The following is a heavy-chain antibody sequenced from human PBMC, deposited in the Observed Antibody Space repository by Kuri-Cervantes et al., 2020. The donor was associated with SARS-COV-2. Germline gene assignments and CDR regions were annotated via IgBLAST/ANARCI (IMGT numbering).Heavy chain of an antibody. CDR1: GFTFSSYG. Sequence: GESLKISCAASGFTFSSYGMHWVRQAPGKGLEWVAVIWYDGSNNYYADSVKGRFTISRDNSKNTLYLQMNSLRAEDTAVYYCARELVGATNYYGMDVWGQGTTVTVSS. V-gene: IGHV3-33*01. CDR2: IWYDGSNN. CDR3: ARELVGATNYYGMDV. D-gene: IGHD1-26*01. J-gene: IGHJ6*02.